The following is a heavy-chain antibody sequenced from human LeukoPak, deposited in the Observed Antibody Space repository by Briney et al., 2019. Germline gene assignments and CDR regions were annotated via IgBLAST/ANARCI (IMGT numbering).Heavy chain of an antibody. J-gene: IGHJ4*02. V-gene: IGHV1-46*01. CDR2: INPSGGST. CDR1: VYTFTSYY. CDR3: ARDWEQLGGFDY. Sequence: ASVKASCKASVYTFTSYYMHWVRQAPGQGLEWMGIINPSGGSTSYAQKFQGRVTMTRDTSTSTVYMELSSLRSEDTAVCYCARDWEQLGGFDYWGQGTLVTVSS. D-gene: IGHD6-6*01.